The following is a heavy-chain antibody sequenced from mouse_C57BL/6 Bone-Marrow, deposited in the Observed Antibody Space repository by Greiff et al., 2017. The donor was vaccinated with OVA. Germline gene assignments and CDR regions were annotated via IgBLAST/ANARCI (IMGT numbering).Heavy chain of an antibody. CDR3: VGQGYWYFDV. Sequence: EVKLVESGGGLVQPKGSLKLSCAASGFSFTTYAMNWVRQAPGKGLEWVARIRSKSNNYATYYADSVKDRFTISRDDSESLLYLQMNSLKTEDTAMYYCVGQGYWYFDVWGTGTTVTVSS. V-gene: IGHV10-1*01. CDR2: IRSKSNNYAT. J-gene: IGHJ1*03. CDR1: GFSFTTYA.